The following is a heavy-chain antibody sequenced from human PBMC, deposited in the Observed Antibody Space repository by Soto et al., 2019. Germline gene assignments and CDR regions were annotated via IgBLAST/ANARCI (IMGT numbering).Heavy chain of an antibody. D-gene: IGHD6-6*01. V-gene: IGHV4-61*01. CDR2: IYYSGST. J-gene: IGHJ5*02. CDR3: AREYSSSSGWFDP. Sequence: SETLSLTCTVSGGSVSSGSYYWSWIRQPPGKGLEWIGYIYYSGSTNYNPSLKSRVTISVDTSKNQFSLKLSSVTAADTAVYYCAREYSSSSGWFDPWGQGTLVTVS. CDR1: GGSVSSGSYY.